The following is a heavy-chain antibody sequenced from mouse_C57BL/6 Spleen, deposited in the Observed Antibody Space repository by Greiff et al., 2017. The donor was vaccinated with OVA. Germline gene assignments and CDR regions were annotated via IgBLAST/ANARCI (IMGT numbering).Heavy chain of an antibody. CDR3: ARRTWDWYFDV. J-gene: IGHJ1*03. V-gene: IGHV8-12*01. CDR2: IYWDDDK. CDR1: GFSLSTSGMG. Sequence: QVTLKECGPGILQSSQTLSLTCSFSGFSLSTSGMGVSWIRQPSGQGLEWLVHIYWDDDKRYNPSLKSRLTISKDTSRNQVFLNITSVDTADTATYYCARRTWDWYFDVWGTGTTVTVSS.